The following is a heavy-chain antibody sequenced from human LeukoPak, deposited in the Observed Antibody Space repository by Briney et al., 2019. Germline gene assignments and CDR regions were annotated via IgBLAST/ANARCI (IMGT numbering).Heavy chain of an antibody. V-gene: IGHV1-69*19. CDR2: VIPMFGPA. Sequence: SVTGYCKAPGGTFNSYGISWVRQAPGQGREWMGAVIPMFGPANYAQKFQGRAPMTPAPSTTTAYTEQRSLRSEDTAVYFAARGELGDRSGFANFDSWGPGALVTVSS. J-gene: IGHJ4*02. D-gene: IGHD3-22*01. CDR1: GGTFNSYG. CDR3: ARGELGDRSGFANFDS.